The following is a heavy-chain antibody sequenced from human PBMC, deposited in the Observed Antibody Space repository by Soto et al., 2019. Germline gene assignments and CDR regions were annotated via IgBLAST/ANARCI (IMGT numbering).Heavy chain of an antibody. V-gene: IGHV3-23*01. CDR1: GFTFSNYA. CDR3: ATAYFVWSSEQPYYFDY. Sequence: EVQLLDSGGGLVQPGGSLRLSCAASGFTFSNYAMTWVRQGPGKGLEWVSGISGSGGRSYYADSVKGRFTISRDNSKSTLYLRIYSLRAEDTAVYYCATAYFVWSSEQPYYFDYWGQGTLFTVSS. D-gene: IGHD3-16*01. J-gene: IGHJ4*02. CDR2: ISGSGGRS.